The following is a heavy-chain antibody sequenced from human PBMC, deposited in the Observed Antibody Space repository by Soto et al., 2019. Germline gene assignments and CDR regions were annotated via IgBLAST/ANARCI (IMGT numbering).Heavy chain of an antibody. V-gene: IGHV4-34*01. Sequence: SETLSLTCAVYGGSFSGYYWSWIRQPPGKGLEWIGEINHSGSTNYNPSLKSRVTISVDTSKNQFSLKLSSVTAADTAVYYCARFSAELSFLNWGQGTLVTVSS. J-gene: IGHJ4*02. CDR3: ARFSAELSFLN. D-gene: IGHD3-16*02. CDR1: GGSFSGYY. CDR2: INHSGST.